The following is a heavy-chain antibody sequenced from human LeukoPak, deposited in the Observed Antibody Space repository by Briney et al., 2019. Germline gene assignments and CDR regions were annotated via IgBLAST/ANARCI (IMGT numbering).Heavy chain of an antibody. CDR2: ISSSSSDT. CDR3: ARGSRAIQLGDDY. V-gene: IGHV3-11*06. D-gene: IGHD6-6*01. Sequence: GGSLRLSCAASGFTLSDSYMSWIRQAPGKGLEWVSYISSSSSDTNYADSVKGRFTISRDNAKNSLYLQMNSLRAEDTAVYYCARGSRAIQLGDDYWGQGTLVTVSS. CDR1: GFTLSDSY. J-gene: IGHJ4*02.